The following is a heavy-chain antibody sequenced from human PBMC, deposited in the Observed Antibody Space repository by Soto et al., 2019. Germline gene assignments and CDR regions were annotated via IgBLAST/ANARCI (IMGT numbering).Heavy chain of an antibody. D-gene: IGHD1-1*01. CDR1: GFTFSDEW. CDR3: ARGGMEPFDY. V-gene: IGHV3-74*01. J-gene: IGHJ4*02. CDR2: INQDGSYK. Sequence: PGGSLVLGCAPSGFTFSDEWMHWVRQVPGKGLVWVSRINQDGSYKNYADFVEGRFTISRDDAKSELYLHMDRLRAEDTAVYYCARGGMEPFDYLGQGAMVTVSS.